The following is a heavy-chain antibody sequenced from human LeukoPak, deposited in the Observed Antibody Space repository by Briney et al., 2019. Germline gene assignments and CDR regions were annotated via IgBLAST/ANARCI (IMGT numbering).Heavy chain of an antibody. CDR1: GGSISSYY. CDR2: INYSGST. CDR3: ARASVMAPAYFDY. D-gene: IGHD5-24*01. V-gene: IGHV4-59*01. J-gene: IGHJ4*02. Sequence: PSETLSLTCTVSGGSISSYYWSWFRQPPGKELEWIAYINYSGSTNYNPSLKSRVTISVDTSKNQFSLKLSSVTAADTAVYYCARASVMAPAYFDYWGQGTLVTVSS.